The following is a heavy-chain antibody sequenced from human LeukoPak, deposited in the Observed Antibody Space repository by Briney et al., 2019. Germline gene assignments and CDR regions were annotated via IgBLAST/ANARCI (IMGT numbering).Heavy chain of an antibody. D-gene: IGHD4-23*01. CDR3: ARVRWYQTDY. V-gene: IGHV4-34*01. CDR2: INHSGST. J-gene: IGHJ4*02. CDR1: GGSFSGYY. Sequence: PSETLSLTCAVYGGSFSGYYWSWIRQPPGKGLEWIGEINHSGSTNYNPSLKSRVTISVDTSKNQFSLKLSSVTAADTAVYYCARVRWYQTDYWGQGTLVTVSS.